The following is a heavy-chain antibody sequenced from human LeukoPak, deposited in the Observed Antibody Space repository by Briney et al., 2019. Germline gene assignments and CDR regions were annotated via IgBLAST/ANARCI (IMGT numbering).Heavy chain of an antibody. CDR3: ARGPGGSGSYYSFDY. Sequence: YTSGSTNYNPSLKSRVTMSLDTSKNQFSLKLSSVTAADTAVYYCARGPGGSGSYYSFDYWGQGTLVTVSS. CDR2: YTSGST. J-gene: IGHJ4*02. V-gene: IGHV4-4*07. D-gene: IGHD3-10*01.